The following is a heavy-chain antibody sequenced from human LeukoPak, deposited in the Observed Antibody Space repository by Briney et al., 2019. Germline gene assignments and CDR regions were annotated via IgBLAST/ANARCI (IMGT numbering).Heavy chain of an antibody. CDR2: IIPIFGTA. CDR1: GGTFSSYA. D-gene: IGHD3-10*01. V-gene: IGHV1-69*13. Sequence: GASVKVSCKASGGTFSSYAISWVRQAPGQGLEWMGGIIPIFGTANYAQKFQGRVTITADESTSTAYMELSSLRSDDTAVYYCARKDGWFGEFDPWGQGTLVTVSS. J-gene: IGHJ5*02. CDR3: ARKDGWFGEFDP.